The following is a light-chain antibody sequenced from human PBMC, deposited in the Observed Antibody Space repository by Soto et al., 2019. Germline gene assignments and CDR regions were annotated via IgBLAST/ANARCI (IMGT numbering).Light chain of an antibody. V-gene: IGKV3-20*01. Sequence: EIVLTQSPGTLSLSPGERATLSCGASQSVSSSFLSWYQQKRGQAPRLLMFGASSRATGIPDRFSGSGSGTDFTLTISRLEPEDFVVYYCQQYSTLPHTFGQGTKVDIK. CDR3: QQYSTLPHT. CDR1: QSVSSSF. J-gene: IGKJ2*01. CDR2: GAS.